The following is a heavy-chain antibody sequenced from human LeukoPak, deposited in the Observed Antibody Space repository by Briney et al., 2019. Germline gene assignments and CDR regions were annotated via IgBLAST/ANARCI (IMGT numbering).Heavy chain of an antibody. V-gene: IGHV4-30-4*01. Sequence: SETLSLPCTVSGGSHWSGDYYWRWIRQPPGKGLEWIGYIYYSGSTYYNPSLKSRVTISVDTSKNQFSLKLSSVTAADTAVYYCARLTMVRGVIISPYGGYCGQGTLVTVSS. CDR1: GGSHWSGDYY. CDR3: ARLTMVRGVIISPYGGY. J-gene: IGHJ4*02. D-gene: IGHD3-10*01. CDR2: IYYSGST.